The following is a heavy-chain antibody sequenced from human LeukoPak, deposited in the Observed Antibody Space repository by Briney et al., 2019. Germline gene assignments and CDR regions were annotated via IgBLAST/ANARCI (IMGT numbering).Heavy chain of an antibody. J-gene: IGHJ6*03. CDR3: ARVVRESGSYALFQDYYYYMDV. D-gene: IGHD1-26*01. CDR1: GFTFSSYS. Sequence: GGSLRLSCAASGFTFSSYSMNWVRQAPGRGLEWVSSISSSSSYIYYADSVKGRFTISRDNAKNSLYLQMNSLRAEDTAVYYCARVVRESGSYALFQDYYYYMDVWGKGTTVTVSS. V-gene: IGHV3-21*01. CDR2: ISSSSSYI.